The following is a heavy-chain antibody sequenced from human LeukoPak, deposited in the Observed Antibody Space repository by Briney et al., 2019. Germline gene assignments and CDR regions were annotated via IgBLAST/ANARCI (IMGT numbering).Heavy chain of an antibody. CDR2: ISPDGSSA. D-gene: IGHD3-22*01. CDR1: GFTFNTYA. Sequence: PGGSLRLSCAASGFTFNTYAMSWVRQAPGKGLVWVSRISPDGSSAIYADSVNGRFTISRDNAKNSLYLQMNSLRAEDTAVYYCAGSLRYYYDNSGYYEPRDYWGQGTLVTVSS. V-gene: IGHV3-74*01. J-gene: IGHJ4*02. CDR3: AGSLRYYYDNSGYYEPRDY.